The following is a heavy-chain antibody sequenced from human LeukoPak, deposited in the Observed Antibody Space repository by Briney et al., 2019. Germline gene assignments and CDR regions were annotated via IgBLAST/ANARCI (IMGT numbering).Heavy chain of an antibody. CDR2: IYWDDDE. V-gene: IGHV2-5*02. CDR3: VHVRIAVIRGVPYYSDY. D-gene: IGHD3-10*01. CDR1: GFSLSTSGVG. Sequence: SGPTLVNPTQTLTLSCTFSGFSLSTSGVGVGWIRQPPGKALEWLALIYWDDDERYSPFLKSRLTIAKDTSKNQVILTMTNMDPVDTATYYCVHVRIAVIRGVPYYSDYWGQGTLVTVSS. J-gene: IGHJ4*02.